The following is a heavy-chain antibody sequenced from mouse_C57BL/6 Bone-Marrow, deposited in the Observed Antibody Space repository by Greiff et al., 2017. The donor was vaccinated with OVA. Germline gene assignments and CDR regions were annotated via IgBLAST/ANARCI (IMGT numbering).Heavy chain of an antibody. CDR1: GYTFTDYY. CDR3: AREGDGNYEFAY. J-gene: IGHJ3*01. CDR2: IFPGSGST. D-gene: IGHD2-1*01. V-gene: IGHV1-75*01. Sequence: VKLMESGPELVKPGASVKISCKASGYTFTDYYINWVKQRPGQGLEWIGWIFPGSGSTYYNEKFKGKATLTVDKSSSTAYMLLSSLTSEDSAVYFCAREGDGNYEFAYWGQGTLVTVSA.